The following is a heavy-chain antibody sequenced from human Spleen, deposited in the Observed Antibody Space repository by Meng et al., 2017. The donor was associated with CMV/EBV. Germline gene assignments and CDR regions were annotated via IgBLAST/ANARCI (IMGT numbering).Heavy chain of an antibody. CDR3: ARGPMVLTRGAVDYGMDV. V-gene: IGHV1-2*02. J-gene: IGHJ6*02. Sequence: ASVKVSCKASGYTFTGYYMHCVRQAPGQGLEWMAWINANSGDTNYARKFQGRVTMTRDTSISTAYIELRSLRSDDTAVYYCARGPMVLTRGAVDYGMDVWGQGTTVTVSS. CDR2: INANSGDT. CDR1: GYTFTGYY. D-gene: IGHD4/OR15-4a*01.